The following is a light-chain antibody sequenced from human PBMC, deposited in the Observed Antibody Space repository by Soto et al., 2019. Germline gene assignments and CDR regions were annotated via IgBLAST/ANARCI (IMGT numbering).Light chain of an antibody. V-gene: IGKV1-39*01. J-gene: IGKJ2*01. Sequence: DIQMTQSPSSLSASVGDRVTITCRASQGISTSLVWYQQRQGRAPKLLIYDASSLLSGVPARFSGSGSDTDFTLTISSRQPEDFATYYCQQSYRTPYTFGQGTKLETK. CDR2: DAS. CDR3: QQSYRTPYT. CDR1: QGISTS.